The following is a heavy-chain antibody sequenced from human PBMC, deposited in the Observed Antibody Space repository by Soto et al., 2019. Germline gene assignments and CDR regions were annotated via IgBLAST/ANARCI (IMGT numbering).Heavy chain of an antibody. CDR3: AIVLFYNPVLLTSGFAY. CDR1: GYTFTSYY. J-gene: IGHJ4*02. CDR2: INPSGGST. V-gene: IGHV1-46*01. D-gene: IGHD1-26*01. Sequence: VKVSCKASGYTFTSYYMHWVRQAPGQGLEWMGVINPSGGSTNYAQKFQGRVTLTRDTSTSTVYMELSSLRSEDTAFFLFAIVLFYNPVLLTSGFAYWGQGPLVTVSS.